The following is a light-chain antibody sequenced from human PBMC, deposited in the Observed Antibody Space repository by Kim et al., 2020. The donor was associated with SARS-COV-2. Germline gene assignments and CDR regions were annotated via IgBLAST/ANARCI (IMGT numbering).Light chain of an antibody. Sequence: DIQMTQSPSSLAASVGDRVTIACRASQSISTYLNWYQQKPGKAPKLLIYAASRLQSGVPSRFSGSGSGTDFTLTISSLQPEYFATYHCKQSHTAPLLTCGGGTDVDLK. CDR1: QSISTY. J-gene: IGKJ4*01. CDR3: KQSHTAPLLT. CDR2: AAS. V-gene: IGKV1-39*01.